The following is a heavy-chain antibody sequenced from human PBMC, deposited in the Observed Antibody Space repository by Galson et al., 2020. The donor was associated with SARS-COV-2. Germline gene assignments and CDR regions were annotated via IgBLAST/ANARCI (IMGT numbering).Heavy chain of an antibody. J-gene: IGHJ4*02. D-gene: IGHD3-22*01. Sequence: SVKVSCKASGFTFTSSAVQWVRQARGQRLEWIGWIVVGIGKTNYAQNFRERVTITSDMSTSTAYMELSSLRSEDTAVYYCAALNERMIVPPYWGQGTLVTVSS. CDR1: GFTFTSSA. CDR3: AALNERMIVPPY. CDR2: IVVGIGKT. V-gene: IGHV1-58*01.